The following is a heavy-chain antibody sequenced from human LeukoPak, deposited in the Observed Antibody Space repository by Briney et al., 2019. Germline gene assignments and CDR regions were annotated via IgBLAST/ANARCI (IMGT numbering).Heavy chain of an antibody. J-gene: IGHJ2*01. V-gene: IGHV3-23*01. CDR3: AKDRTVGASYWYFDL. CDR1: GFTFSTYA. CDR2: VSGTGGRT. Sequence: GGSLRLSCAASGFTFSTYAMSWVRQAPGKGLEWVSVVSGTGGRTYYADFVKGRLTISRDNSKNTLFLQMNTLRAEDTAIYYCAKDRTVGASYWYFDLWGRGTLVTVSS. D-gene: IGHD1-26*01.